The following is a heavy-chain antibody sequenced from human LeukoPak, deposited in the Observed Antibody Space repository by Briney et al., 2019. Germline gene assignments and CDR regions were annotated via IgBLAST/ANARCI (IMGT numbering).Heavy chain of an antibody. CDR3: ARDPPTYYYDSSGFGG. CDR1: GFTFSSYS. CDR2: ISSSSSYI. D-gene: IGHD3-22*01. Sequence: GGSLRLSCAASGFTFSSYSMNWVRQAPGKGLEWVSSISSSSSYIYYADSVKGRFTISRDNAKNPLYLQMNSLRAEDTAVYYCARDPPTYYYDSSGFGGWGQGTLVTVSS. V-gene: IGHV3-21*01. J-gene: IGHJ4*02.